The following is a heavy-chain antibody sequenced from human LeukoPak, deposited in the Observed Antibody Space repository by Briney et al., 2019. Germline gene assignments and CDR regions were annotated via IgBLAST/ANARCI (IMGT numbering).Heavy chain of an antibody. CDR3: ARADCSAGSCHNY. CDR2: IQYDGSNE. D-gene: IGHD2-15*01. Sequence: GGSLRLSCAASRFTFSSYGMHWVRQAPGKGLEWVAYIQYDGSNEQYADSVKGRFSISRDSSKNILYLQMNSLRAEDTAVYYCARADCSAGSCHNYWGQGTLVTVSS. CDR1: RFTFSSYG. J-gene: IGHJ4*02. V-gene: IGHV3-30*02.